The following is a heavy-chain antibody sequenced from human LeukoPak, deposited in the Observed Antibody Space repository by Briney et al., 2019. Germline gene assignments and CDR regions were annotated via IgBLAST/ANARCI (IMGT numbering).Heavy chain of an antibody. Sequence: SETLSLTCSVSXGSIXGXXXXXXXXXXGXXXXWXGHIXXXGSPNXSPSLKSRVTFSRDTARSQIYLRMTSVTAADTAIYYCARSEEGRFYDSAGYCEPFDLWGQGIMVIVSS. J-gene: IGHJ3*01. CDR3: ARSEEGRFYDSAGYCEPFDL. D-gene: IGHD2-15*01. CDR2: IXXXGSP. V-gene: IGHV4-4*07. CDR1: XGSIXGXX.